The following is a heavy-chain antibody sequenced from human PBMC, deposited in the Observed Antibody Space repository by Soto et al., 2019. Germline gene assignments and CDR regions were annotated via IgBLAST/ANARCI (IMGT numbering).Heavy chain of an antibody. J-gene: IGHJ4*02. CDR3: ARDPWTYYYDSSGDYSLDY. D-gene: IGHD3-22*01. V-gene: IGHV1-18*04. Sequence: ASVKVSCKASGYTFTSYGISWVRQAPGQGLEWMGWISAYNGNTNYAQKLQGRVTMTTDTSTSTAYMELRSLRSDDTAVYYCARDPWTYYYDSSGDYSLDYWGQGTLVPVS. CDR2: ISAYNGNT. CDR1: GYTFTSYG.